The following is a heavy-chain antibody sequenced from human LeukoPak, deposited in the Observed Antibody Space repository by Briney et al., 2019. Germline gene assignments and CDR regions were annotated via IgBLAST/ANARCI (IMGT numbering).Heavy chain of an antibody. CDR1: GFTFSIYD. CDR2: IGTAGDT. CDR3: AREMSSFTGFYGLDV. Sequence: GGSLRLSCAASGFTFSIYDMHWVRQATGKGLEWVSSIGTAGDTYYPASVKDRFTISRENAKNSLYLQMNSLRAGDTAVYYCAREMSSFTGFYGLDVWGRGTTVTVS. J-gene: IGHJ6*02. V-gene: IGHV3-13*01. D-gene: IGHD3-10*01.